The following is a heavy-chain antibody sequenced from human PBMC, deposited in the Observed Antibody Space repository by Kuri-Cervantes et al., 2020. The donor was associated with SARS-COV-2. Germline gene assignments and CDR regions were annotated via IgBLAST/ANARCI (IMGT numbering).Heavy chain of an antibody. Sequence: GESLKISCAASGFTFSSYAMSWVRQAPGKGLEWVSAISGSGGSTYYADSVKGRFTISRDNSKNTLYLQMNSLRAEDTAVYYCARYRIQLWEDYYYYGMDVWGQGTTVTVSS. CDR3: ARYRIQLWEDYYYYGMDV. CDR1: GFTFSSYA. D-gene: IGHD5-18*01. CDR2: ISGSGGST. V-gene: IGHV3-23*01. J-gene: IGHJ6*02.